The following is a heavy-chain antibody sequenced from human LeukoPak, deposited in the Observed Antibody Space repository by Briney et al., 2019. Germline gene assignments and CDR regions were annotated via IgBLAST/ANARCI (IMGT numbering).Heavy chain of an antibody. CDR3: ASGFGIFDY. J-gene: IGHJ4*02. Sequence: QSGGSLRLSCEASGFSFRDYWMTWIRQAPGKGLEWVANIKQDTIEKNYLDSVRGRSTISRDNAKNSLYLQMNSLRAEDTAVYYCASGFGIFDYWGQGALVTVSS. CDR2: IKQDTIEK. V-gene: IGHV3-7*01. CDR1: GFSFRDYW. D-gene: IGHD3-10*01.